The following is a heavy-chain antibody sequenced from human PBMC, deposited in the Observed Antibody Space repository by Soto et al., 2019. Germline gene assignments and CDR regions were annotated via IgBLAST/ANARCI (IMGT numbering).Heavy chain of an antibody. CDR2: IDPSDSYT. Sequence: PGESLKISCKGSGYSFTSYWISWVRQMPGKDLEWMGRIDPSDSYTNYSPSFQGHVTISADKSISTAYLQWSSLKASDTAMYYCARHVGPYYYYYYGMDVWGQGTTVTVSS. V-gene: IGHV5-10-1*01. CDR1: GYSFTSYW. CDR3: ARHVGPYYYYYYGMDV. J-gene: IGHJ6*02.